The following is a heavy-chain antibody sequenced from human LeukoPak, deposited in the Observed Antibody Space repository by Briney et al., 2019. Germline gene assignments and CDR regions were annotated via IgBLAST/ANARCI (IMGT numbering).Heavy chain of an antibody. CDR2: IKSKIEGGTA. Sequence: GGSLRLSCAASGFTFSNAWMHWVRQAPGEGLEWIGRIKSKIEGGTADYAAPVKGRFTIPRDDLKNTLSLQMNSLRTEDTAVYYCTTDWGSGSNIVAFDMWGQGTMVTVSS. D-gene: IGHD3-10*01. V-gene: IGHV3-15*01. J-gene: IGHJ3*02. CDR3: TTDWGSGSNIVAFDM. CDR1: GFTFSNAW.